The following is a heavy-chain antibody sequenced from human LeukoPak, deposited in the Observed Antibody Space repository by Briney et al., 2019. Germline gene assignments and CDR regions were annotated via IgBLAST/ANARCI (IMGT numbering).Heavy chain of an antibody. D-gene: IGHD3-10*01. CDR3: ARGFGEWFAELSWFDP. CDR1: GGSVSSGSYY. Sequence: SETLSLTCTVSGGSVSSGSYYWSWIRQPPGKGLEWIGYIYYSGSTNYNPSLKSRVTISVDTSKNQFSLKLSSVTAADTAVYYCARGFGEWFAELSWFDPWGQGTLVTVSS. CDR2: IYYSGST. V-gene: IGHV4-61*01. J-gene: IGHJ5*02.